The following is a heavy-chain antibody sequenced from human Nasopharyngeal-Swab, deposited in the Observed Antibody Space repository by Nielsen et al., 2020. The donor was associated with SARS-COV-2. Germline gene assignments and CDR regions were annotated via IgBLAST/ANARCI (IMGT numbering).Heavy chain of an antibody. D-gene: IGHD3-22*01. J-gene: IGHJ6*02. CDR2: ITGRGGDT. Sequence: GESLKISCAASGFTFNNYAMAWVRQSPRQGLEWVSAITGRGGDTYYADYVKGRFTVSRDNSQNTLFLQINSLRAEDTAVYYCVKDHFYDTNGYPPCTYGMDVWGQGTTVTVSS. CDR1: GFTFNNYA. CDR3: VKDHFYDTNGYPPCTYGMDV. V-gene: IGHV3-23*01.